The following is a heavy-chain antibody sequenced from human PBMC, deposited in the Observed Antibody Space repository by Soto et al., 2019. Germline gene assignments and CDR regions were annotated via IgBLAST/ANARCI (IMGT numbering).Heavy chain of an antibody. V-gene: IGHV1-69*06. Sequence: QVQLVQSGAEVKKPGSSVKVACKASGGTFSSYAISWVRQAPGQGLEWMGGIIPIFGTANYAQKCQGRVTITADKSTSTADIELSSLRSEDTAVYYCARGTLIAAAYDAFDIWGQGTMVTVSS. CDR2: IIPIFGTA. J-gene: IGHJ3*02. CDR1: GGTFSSYA. CDR3: ARGTLIAAAYDAFDI. D-gene: IGHD6-13*01.